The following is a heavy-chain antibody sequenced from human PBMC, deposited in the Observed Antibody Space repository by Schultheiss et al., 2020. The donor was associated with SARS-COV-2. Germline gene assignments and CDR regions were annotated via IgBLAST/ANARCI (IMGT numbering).Heavy chain of an antibody. Sequence: ASVKVSCKASGYTFTSYDINWVRQATGQGLEWMGWMNPNSGNTGYAQKFQGRVTITRNTSISTAYMELSSLRSEDTAVYYCARSNDYSNYGWFDPWGQGTLVTVSS. CDR3: ARSNDYSNYGWFDP. V-gene: IGHV1-8*03. CDR2: MNPNSGNT. J-gene: IGHJ5*02. D-gene: IGHD4-11*01. CDR1: GYTFTSYD.